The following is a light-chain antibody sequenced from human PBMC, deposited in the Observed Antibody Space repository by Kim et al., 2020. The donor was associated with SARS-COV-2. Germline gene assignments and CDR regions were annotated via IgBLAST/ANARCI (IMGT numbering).Light chain of an antibody. Sequence: VMTQSPVTVSVSPGERATLSCRASQSVNSNLAWYQQKPGQAPRLLIYGASTRATGISASFSGSGSGTEFTLTISRLQSEDFTVYYCQQYNDWPPTFGQGTKVDIK. CDR2: GAS. J-gene: IGKJ1*01. CDR3: QQYNDWPPT. CDR1: QSVNSN. V-gene: IGKV3-15*01.